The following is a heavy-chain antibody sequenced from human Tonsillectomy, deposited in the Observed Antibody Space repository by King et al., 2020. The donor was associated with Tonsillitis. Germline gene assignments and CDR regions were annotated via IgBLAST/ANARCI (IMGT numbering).Heavy chain of an antibody. D-gene: IGHD4-17*01. V-gene: IGHV3-48*01. CDR1: EIPFSSHS. CDR2: IDSSGNTI. J-gene: IGHJ4*02. CDR3: ARGYAAVTSYY. Sequence: EVQLVESGGILVQPGGSLRLSCAVSEIPFSSHSMNWVRQAPGKGLEWLSKIDSSGNTIYYGDSVRGRFTISRDNVKSSLFLQMNSLRAEDTAVYYCARGYAAVTSYYWGQGTLVTVSS.